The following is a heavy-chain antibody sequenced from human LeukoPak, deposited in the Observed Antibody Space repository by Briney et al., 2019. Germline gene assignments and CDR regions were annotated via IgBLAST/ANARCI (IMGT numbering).Heavy chain of an antibody. V-gene: IGHV5-51*01. Sequence: GEPLKISCKGSGYSFTSYWVGWVRQMPGKSLEWMGIIYPGDSDTRYSPSFQGQVTISADKSISTAYLQWSSLKASDTAIYYCARRLYYANYYGMDVWGQGTTVTVSS. CDR1: GYSFTSYW. CDR3: ARRLYYANYYGMDV. CDR2: IYPGDSDT. D-gene: IGHD2-8*01. J-gene: IGHJ6*02.